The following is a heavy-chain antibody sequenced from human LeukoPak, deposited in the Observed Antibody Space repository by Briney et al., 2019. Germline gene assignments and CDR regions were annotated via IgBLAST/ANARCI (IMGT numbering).Heavy chain of an antibody. J-gene: IGHJ5*02. CDR3: ARGEFGPSPFDP. CDR2: IIPIFGTA. Sequence: SVKVSCKASGGTFSSYAISWVRQAPGQGLEWMGGIIPIFGTANYAQEFQGRVTITADESTSTAYMELSSLRSEDTAVYYCARGEFGPSPFDPWGQGTLVTVSS. D-gene: IGHD3-16*01. CDR1: GGTFSSYA. V-gene: IGHV1-69*13.